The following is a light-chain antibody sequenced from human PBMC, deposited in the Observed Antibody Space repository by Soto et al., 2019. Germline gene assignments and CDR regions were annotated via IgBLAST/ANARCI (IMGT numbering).Light chain of an antibody. CDR1: QSLLHSNGNKK. J-gene: IGKJ4*01. Sequence: DIVMTQSPLSLTVTPGEPASISCRSSQSLLHSNGNKKLDWYLQKPGQSPQLLIYLGSNRASWVPYRFSASGSGTDFTLRISRVEAEDVGFYYCMQALQTPLTFGGGTKVEIK. V-gene: IGKV2-28*01. CDR3: MQALQTPLT. CDR2: LGS.